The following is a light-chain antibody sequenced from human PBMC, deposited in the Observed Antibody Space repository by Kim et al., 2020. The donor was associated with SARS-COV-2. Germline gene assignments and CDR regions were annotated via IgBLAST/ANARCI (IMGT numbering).Light chain of an antibody. CDR3: QAWDSSTHV. CDR1: KLGDKY. Sequence: GSPRQTASLTGSGDKLGDKYACWYQQKPGQSPVLVIYQDSKRPSGIPERFSGSNSGNTATLTISGTQAMDEADYYCQAWDSSTHVFGTGTKVTVL. J-gene: IGLJ1*01. CDR2: QDS. V-gene: IGLV3-1*01.